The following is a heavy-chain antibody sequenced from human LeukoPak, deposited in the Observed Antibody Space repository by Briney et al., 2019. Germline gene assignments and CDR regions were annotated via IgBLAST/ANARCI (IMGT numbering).Heavy chain of an antibody. CDR1: GYTFTGYW. CDR2: IDPSDSNT. J-gene: IGHJ3*02. Sequence: KRGESLRISCKASGYTFTGYWISWVRRVPGKDLEWMGRIDPSDSNTYYRPSFQGHVTISADRSISTAYLQWTSLKASDTAMYYCARLRFGDLMSNASDIWGQGTMVTVSS. CDR3: ARLRFGDLMSNASDI. V-gene: IGHV5-10-1*01. D-gene: IGHD3-10*01.